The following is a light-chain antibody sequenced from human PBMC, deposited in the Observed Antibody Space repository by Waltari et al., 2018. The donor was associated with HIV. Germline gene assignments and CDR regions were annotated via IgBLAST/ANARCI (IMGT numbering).Light chain of an antibody. CDR3: QVWDTSGDPWV. Sequence: SYVLTQPPSVSVAPGQTARLTCGGTNIGSKSVHWYQQTPGQAPVLVVYDDTDRPSGIPERFSGSNSGNTATLTISRVEAGDEADYYCQVWDTSGDPWVFGGGTKLTVL. CDR1: NIGSKS. J-gene: IGLJ3*02. V-gene: IGLV3-21*02. CDR2: DDT.